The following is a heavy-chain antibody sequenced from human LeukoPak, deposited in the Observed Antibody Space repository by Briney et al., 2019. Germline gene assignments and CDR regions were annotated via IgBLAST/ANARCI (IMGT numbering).Heavy chain of an antibody. J-gene: IGHJ6*04. V-gene: IGHV3-49*04. CDR3: TRALPYCNSTSCYRLGYYYGMDV. CDR2: IRSKAYGGKT. CDR1: RFTFGDYA. D-gene: IGHD2-2*02. Sequence: GRSLRLSCTASRFTFGDYAMSWVRRAPGKGLEWVGFIRSKAYGGKTEYAASVKGRFTISRDDSKSIAYLQMNSLKTEDTAVYYCTRALPYCNSTSCYRLGYYYGMDVWGKGTTVTVSS.